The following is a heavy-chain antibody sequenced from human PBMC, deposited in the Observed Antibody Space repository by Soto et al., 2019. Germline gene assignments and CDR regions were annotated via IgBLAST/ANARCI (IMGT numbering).Heavy chain of an antibody. V-gene: IGHV4-31*03. D-gene: IGHD2-8*02. CDR2: IYYSGST. Sequence: TLSLTCTVSGGSISSGGYYWSWIRQHPGKGLEWIGYIYYSGSTYYNPSLKSRVTISVDTSKNQFSLKLSAVTAADTAVYYCESLSYWDYFDYWGPGTMATVYS. CDR3: ESLSYWDYFDY. J-gene: IGHJ4*02. CDR1: GGSISSGGYY.